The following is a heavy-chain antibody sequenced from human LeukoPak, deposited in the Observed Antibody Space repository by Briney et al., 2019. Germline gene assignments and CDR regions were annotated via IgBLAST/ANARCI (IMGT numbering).Heavy chain of an antibody. J-gene: IGHJ4*02. CDR3: VKDRPISYGSMGLSYRKTGTY. Sequence: PGGSLRLSCAASGFTFSIYAMSWVRQAPGKGLEWVSSITSISSASFYADSVKGRFTISRDNSRDTLYLQMNSLRAGDTAIYYCVKDRPISYGSMGLSYRKTGTYWAQEPLV. V-gene: IGHV3-23*01. CDR2: ITSISSAS. CDR1: GFTFSIYA. D-gene: IGHD6-19*01.